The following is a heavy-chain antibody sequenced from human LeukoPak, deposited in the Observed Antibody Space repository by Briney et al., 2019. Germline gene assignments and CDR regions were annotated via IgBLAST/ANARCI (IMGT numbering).Heavy chain of an antibody. Sequence: ASVKVSCKASGYTFTSYAMHWVRQAPGQRLEWMGWINAGNGNTKYSQKFQGRVTIIRDTSASTAYMELSSLRSEDTAVYYCARDKSVRGVSNWFDPWGQGTLVTVSS. CDR3: ARDKSVRGVSNWFDP. D-gene: IGHD3-10*01. CDR1: GYTFTSYA. V-gene: IGHV1-3*01. J-gene: IGHJ5*02. CDR2: INAGNGNT.